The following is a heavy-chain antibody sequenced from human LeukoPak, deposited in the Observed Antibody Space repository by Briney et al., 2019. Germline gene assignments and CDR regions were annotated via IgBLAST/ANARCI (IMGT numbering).Heavy chain of an antibody. Sequence: GGSLRLSCAASGFTFSSYAMSWVRQAPGKGLEWVSAISGSGGSTYYADSVKGRFTISRDNSKNTLYLQMNSLRAEDTAVYYCAKDLAVTMIVVVDDAFDIWGQGTMVTVSS. CDR3: AKDLAVTMIVVVDDAFDI. V-gene: IGHV3-23*01. D-gene: IGHD3-22*01. CDR2: ISGSGGST. J-gene: IGHJ3*02. CDR1: GFTFSSYA.